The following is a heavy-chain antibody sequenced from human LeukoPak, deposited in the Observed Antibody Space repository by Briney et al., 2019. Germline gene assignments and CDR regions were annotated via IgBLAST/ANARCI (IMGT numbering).Heavy chain of an antibody. CDR3: ARGESDILTGLPGPWFDP. V-gene: IGHV1-69*04. D-gene: IGHD3-9*01. Sequence: GASVKVSCKASGGTFSSYAISWVRQAPGQGLEWMGRIIPIFGIANYAQKFQGRVTITADKSTSTAYMELSSLRSEDTAVYYCARGESDILTGLPGPWFDPWGQGTLVTVSS. CDR1: GGTFSSYA. J-gene: IGHJ5*02. CDR2: IIPIFGIA.